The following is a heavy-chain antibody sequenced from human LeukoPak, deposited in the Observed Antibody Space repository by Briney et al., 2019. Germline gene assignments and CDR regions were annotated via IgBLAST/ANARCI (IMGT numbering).Heavy chain of an antibody. D-gene: IGHD3-10*01. CDR2: IYYSGST. Sequence: SETLSLTCTVSNGSISNYFWSWIRQPPGKGLEWIGYIYYSGSTNYNPSLKSRVTISVDKSKNQFSLKLSSVTAADTAVYYCARVRPLWFRELLPSHYFDFWGQGTLVTVSS. V-gene: IGHV4-59*12. CDR3: ARVRPLWFRELLPSHYFDF. CDR1: NGSISNYF. J-gene: IGHJ4*02.